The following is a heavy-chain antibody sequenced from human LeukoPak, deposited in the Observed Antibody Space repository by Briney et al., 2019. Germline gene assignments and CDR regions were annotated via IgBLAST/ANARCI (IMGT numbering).Heavy chain of an antibody. Sequence: ASVKVSCKASGGTFSSYAISWVRQAPGQGLEWMGGIIPIFGTANYAQKFQGRVTITADESTSTAYMELSGLRSEDTAVYYCARDNWVVVTAAYGMDVWGQGTTVTVSS. CDR2: IIPIFGTA. D-gene: IGHD2-21*02. J-gene: IGHJ6*02. V-gene: IGHV1-69*13. CDR3: ARDNWVVVTAAYGMDV. CDR1: GGTFSSYA.